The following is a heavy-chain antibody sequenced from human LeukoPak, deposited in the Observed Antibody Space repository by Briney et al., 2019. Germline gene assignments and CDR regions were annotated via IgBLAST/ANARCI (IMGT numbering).Heavy chain of an antibody. Sequence: SETLSLTCTVSGGSISSYYWSWIRQPPGKGLEWIGYIYYSGSTNYNPSLKSRVTISVDTSKNQFSLKLSSVTAADTAVYYCARYGGELWFGELWGYFDYWGQGTLVTVSS. D-gene: IGHD3-10*01. CDR1: GGSISSYY. CDR3: ARYGGELWFGELWGYFDY. CDR2: IYYSGST. V-gene: IGHV4-59*08. J-gene: IGHJ4*02.